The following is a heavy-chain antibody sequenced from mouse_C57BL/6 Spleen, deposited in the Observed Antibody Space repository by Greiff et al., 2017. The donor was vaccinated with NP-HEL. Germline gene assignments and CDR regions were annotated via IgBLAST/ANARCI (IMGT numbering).Heavy chain of an antibody. J-gene: IGHJ4*01. CDR1: GYSFTGYY. V-gene: IGHV1-42*01. Sequence: VQLQQSGPELVKPGASVKISCKASGYSFTGYYMNWVKQSPEKSLEWIGEINPSTGGTTYNQKFKAKATLTVDTSSSTAYMQLKSLTSEDSAVDYCAKFYGNYDGYYAMDYWGQGTSVTVSS. CDR3: AKFYGNYDGYYAMDY. CDR2: INPSTGGT. D-gene: IGHD2-1*01.